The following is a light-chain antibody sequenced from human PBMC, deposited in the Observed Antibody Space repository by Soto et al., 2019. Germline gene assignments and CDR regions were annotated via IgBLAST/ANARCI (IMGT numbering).Light chain of an antibody. CDR3: QVWDISSDPNYV. V-gene: IGLV2-14*01. CDR1: SSDVGGYNY. Sequence: QSALTQPASVSGSPGQSITISCTGTSSDVGGYNYVSWYQQHPGKAPKLMIYEVSNRPSGIPERVSGSNSENTATLTISRVEAGDEADYYCQVWDISSDPNYVFGPGTKLTVL. CDR2: EVS. J-gene: IGLJ1*01.